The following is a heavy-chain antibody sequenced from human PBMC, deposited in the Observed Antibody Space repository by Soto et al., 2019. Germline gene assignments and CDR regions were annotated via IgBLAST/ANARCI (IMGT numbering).Heavy chain of an antibody. J-gene: IGHJ6*02. CDR3: ARVRSIGVVKYSGYYYGMDV. CDR2: INHSGST. CDR1: GGSFSGYY. Sequence: PSETLSLTCAVYGGSFSGYYWSWIRQPPGKGLEWIGEINHSGSTNYNPSLKSRVTISVDTSKNQFSLKLSSVTAADTAVYYCARVRSIGVVKYSGYYYGMDVWGQGTTVTVSS. V-gene: IGHV4-34*01. D-gene: IGHD3-3*01.